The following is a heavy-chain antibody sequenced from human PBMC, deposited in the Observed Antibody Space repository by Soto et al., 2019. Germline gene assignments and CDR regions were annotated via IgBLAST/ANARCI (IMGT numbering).Heavy chain of an antibody. CDR2: ISYDGSNK. D-gene: IGHD6-19*01. Sequence: QVQLVESGGGVVQPGRSLRLSCAASGFTFSSYGMHWVRQAPGKGLEWVAVISYDGSNKYYADSVKGRFTISRDNSKNTLYLQMNSLRAEDTAVYYCAKDLGSGWYYCDYWGQGTLVTVSS. J-gene: IGHJ4*02. CDR1: GFTFSSYG. CDR3: AKDLGSGWYYCDY. V-gene: IGHV3-30*18.